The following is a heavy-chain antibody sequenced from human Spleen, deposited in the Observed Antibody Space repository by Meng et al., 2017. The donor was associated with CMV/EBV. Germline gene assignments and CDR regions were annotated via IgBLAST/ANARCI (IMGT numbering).Heavy chain of an antibody. Sequence: FIAYYMHWVRQAPGQGLEWMGWINPNSGGTNYAQKFQGRVTMTRDTSISTAYMELSSLRSDDTAVYYCARDRDTLVFGVITLSPGDYWGQGTLVTVSS. D-gene: IGHD3-3*01. CDR2: INPNSGGT. J-gene: IGHJ4*02. V-gene: IGHV1-2*02. CDR1: FIAYY. CDR3: ARDRDTLVFGVITLSPGDY.